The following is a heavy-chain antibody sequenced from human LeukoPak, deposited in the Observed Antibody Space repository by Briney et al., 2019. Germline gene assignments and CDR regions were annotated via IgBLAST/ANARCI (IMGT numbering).Heavy chain of an antibody. Sequence: GGSLRLSCVASGFAFSSYAMSWVRQAPGKGLEWVSGISGSGGSTYYADSVKGRFTISRDNSKNTLFLQMNSLRAEDTAVYYCAKETYSSGWYPYFDYWGQGTLVTVSS. CDR3: AKETYSSGWYPYFDY. V-gene: IGHV3-23*01. J-gene: IGHJ4*02. CDR1: GFAFSSYA. CDR2: ISGSGGST. D-gene: IGHD6-19*01.